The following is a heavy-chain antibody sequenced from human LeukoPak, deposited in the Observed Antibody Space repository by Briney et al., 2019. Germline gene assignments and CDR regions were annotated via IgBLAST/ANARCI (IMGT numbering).Heavy chain of an antibody. D-gene: IGHD2-2*01. Sequence: GGSLRLSCAASVFNFRSYTMHWLRQAPGKGLEWVAVVFSDGSNERYADSVKGRFTISRDNSKNTLFLQMNSLRAEDTAMYYCARETYCSSATCRRPTDWFDPWGQGTLVTVSS. CDR2: VFSDGSNE. V-gene: IGHV3-30*04. CDR3: ARETYCSSATCRRPTDWFDP. CDR1: VFNFRSYT. J-gene: IGHJ5*02.